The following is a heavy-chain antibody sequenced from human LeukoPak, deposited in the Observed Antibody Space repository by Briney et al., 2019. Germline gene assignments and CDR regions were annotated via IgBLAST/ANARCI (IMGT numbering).Heavy chain of an antibody. CDR1: GGTFSSYA. Sequence: SVKVSCKASGGTFSSYAISWVRQAPGQGLEWMGGIIPIFGTANYAQKFQGRVTITADESTSTAYMELSSLRSEDTAVYYCARDRPILRGVIKDNWFDPWGQGTLVTVSS. CDR3: ARDRPILRGVIKDNWFDP. J-gene: IGHJ5*02. CDR2: IIPIFGTA. D-gene: IGHD3-10*01. V-gene: IGHV1-69*13.